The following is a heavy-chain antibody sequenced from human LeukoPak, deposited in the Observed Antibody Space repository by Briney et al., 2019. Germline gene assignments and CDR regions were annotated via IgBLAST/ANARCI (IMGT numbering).Heavy chain of an antibody. Sequence: ASVKVSCKASGDTFTSYYMHSGPQAPGQRREWMGIINTSVGITSYAQTFQGSVTTTRDTSTSTDYMELSSLRSEDTAVSYCARDEVGATRDWGQGTLVTVSS. CDR1: GDTFTSYY. J-gene: IGHJ4*02. D-gene: IGHD1-26*01. V-gene: IGHV1-46*01. CDR3: ARDEVGATRD. CDR2: INTSVGIT.